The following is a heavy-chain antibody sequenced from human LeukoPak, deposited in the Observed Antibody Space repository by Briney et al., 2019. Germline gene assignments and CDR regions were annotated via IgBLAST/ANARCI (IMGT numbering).Heavy chain of an antibody. Sequence: PGASLRLSCAASGFTFSIYWMHWVRQAPGKGLVWVSRINSDGSSTSYADSVKGRFTISRDNAKNTLYLQMNSLRAEDTAVYYCARDDDWSGYYGAFDIWGQGTMVTVSS. CDR1: GFTFSIYW. V-gene: IGHV3-74*01. CDR2: INSDGSST. D-gene: IGHD3-3*01. J-gene: IGHJ3*02. CDR3: ARDDDWSGYYGAFDI.